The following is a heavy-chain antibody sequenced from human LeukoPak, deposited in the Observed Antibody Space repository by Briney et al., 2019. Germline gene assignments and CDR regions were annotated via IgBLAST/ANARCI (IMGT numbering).Heavy chain of an antibody. CDR3: ARHVGHTALDY. D-gene: IGHD5-18*01. CDR1: GVPISSSSYH. CDR2: LYYSGST. J-gene: IGHJ4*02. Sequence: SETLSLTCTVSGVPISSSSYHWGWIRQPPGRGLEWIGSLYYSGSTYYNPSLNGRVTISVDTSKNQFSLRLSSVTAADRAVYYCARHVGHTALDYWGQGYQVTVSS. V-gene: IGHV4-39*01.